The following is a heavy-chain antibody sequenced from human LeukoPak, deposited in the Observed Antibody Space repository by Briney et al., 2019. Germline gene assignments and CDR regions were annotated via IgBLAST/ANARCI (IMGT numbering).Heavy chain of an antibody. J-gene: IGHJ4*02. CDR3: ARDALTGYEHFDY. D-gene: IGHD5-12*01. CDR2: INPNNGGT. V-gene: IGHV1-2*02. Sequence: GASVKVSCKASGYTFTSYDINWVRQAPGQGLEWMGWINPNNGGTNYAQKFQGRVTMTRDTSISTGYMELSRLRSDDTAVYYCARDALTGYEHFDYWGQGTLVTVSS. CDR1: GYTFTSYD.